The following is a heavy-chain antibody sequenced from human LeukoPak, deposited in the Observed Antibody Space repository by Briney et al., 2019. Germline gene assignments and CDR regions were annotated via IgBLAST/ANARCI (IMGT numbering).Heavy chain of an antibody. J-gene: IGHJ6*03. D-gene: IGHD2-2*01. V-gene: IGHV1-18*01. CDR3: ARDWIVVVDYYMDV. CDR1: GYTFTSYG. Sequence: ASVKVSCKASGYTFTSYGISWVRQAPGQGLEWMGWISAYNGNTNYAQKLQGRVTMTTDTSTSTAYMELRSLRSDDTAVYYCARDWIVVVDYYMDVWGKGTTVTVSS. CDR2: ISAYNGNT.